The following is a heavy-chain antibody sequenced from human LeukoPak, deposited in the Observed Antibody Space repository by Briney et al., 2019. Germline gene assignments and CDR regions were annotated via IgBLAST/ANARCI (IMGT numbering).Heavy chain of an antibody. CDR2: INPNSGGT. D-gene: IGHD6-19*01. Sequence: ASVKVSCKASGYTFTGYYMHWVRQAPGQGLEWMGRINPNSGGTNYARKFQGRVTMTRDTSISTAYMELSRLRSDDTAVYYCARGTAVAGGGLYWGRGTLVTVSS. CDR1: GYTFTGYY. V-gene: IGHV1-2*06. J-gene: IGHJ4*02. CDR3: ARGTAVAGGGLY.